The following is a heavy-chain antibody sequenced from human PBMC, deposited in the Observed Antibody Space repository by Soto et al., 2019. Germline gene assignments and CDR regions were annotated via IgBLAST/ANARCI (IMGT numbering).Heavy chain of an antibody. CDR1: GGSISSSSYY. CDR2: IYYSGYT. J-gene: IGHJ5*02. CDR3: ARAAELGNWVDP. D-gene: IGHD1-7*01. V-gene: IGHV4-39*07. Sequence: SETLSLTCTVSGGSISSSSYYWGWFRQPPGKGLEWIGSIYYSGYTYYNPSLKSRVTISVDTSKNQFSLKLSSVTAADTAVYYCARAAELGNWVDPWGQGTLVTVS.